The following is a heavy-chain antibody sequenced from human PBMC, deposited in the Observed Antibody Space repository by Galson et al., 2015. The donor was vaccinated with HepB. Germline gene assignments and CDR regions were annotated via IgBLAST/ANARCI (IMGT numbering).Heavy chain of an antibody. D-gene: IGHD2-15*01. CDR1: GYTFSTYS. Sequence: SVKVSCKASGYTFSTYSITWVRQAPGQGLEWMGWISPYNRDTDYARKFQGRVTMTTDTFTGTAYMELRSLRSDDTAFYYCARGALVGVVGGSQNTWFAPWGQGTLVTVSS. V-gene: IGHV1-18*01. J-gene: IGHJ5*02. CDR3: ARGALVGVVGGSQNTWFAP. CDR2: ISPYNRDT.